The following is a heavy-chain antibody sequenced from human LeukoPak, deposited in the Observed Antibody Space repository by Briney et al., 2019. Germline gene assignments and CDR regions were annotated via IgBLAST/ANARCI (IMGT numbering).Heavy chain of an antibody. J-gene: IGHJ3*02. CDR3: ARDLYPVADPDAFDI. D-gene: IGHD6-19*01. CDR1: GFTFSSYS. Sequence: GGSLRLSCAASGFTFSSYSMNWVRQAPGKGLEWVSSISSSSSYIYYADSVKGRFTISRDNAKNSLYLQMNSLRAEDTAVYYCARDLYPVADPDAFDIWGQGTMVTFST. V-gene: IGHV3-21*01. CDR2: ISSSSSYI.